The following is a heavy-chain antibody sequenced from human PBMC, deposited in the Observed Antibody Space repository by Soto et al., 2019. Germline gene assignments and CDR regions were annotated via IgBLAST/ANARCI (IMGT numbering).Heavy chain of an antibody. CDR3: ARERTGTTSMDV. CDR1: GYTFTSYD. D-gene: IGHD1-1*01. CDR2: MNPNSGNT. J-gene: IGHJ6*02. Sequence: QVQLVQSGAEVKKPGASVKVSCKTSGYTFTSYDINWVRQATGQGLEWMGWMNPNSGNTGYAQKFRGRVTMTRNTSISTAYMELSSLRSEDTAVYYCARERTGTTSMDVWGQGTTVTVSS. V-gene: IGHV1-8*01.